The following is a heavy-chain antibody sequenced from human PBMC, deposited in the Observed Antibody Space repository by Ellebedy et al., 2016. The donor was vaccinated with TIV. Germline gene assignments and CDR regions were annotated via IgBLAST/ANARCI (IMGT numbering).Heavy chain of an antibody. CDR2: INPDSGGT. Sequence: ASVKVSCKASGYTFTANYIHWVRQAPGKGLEWMGWINPDSGGTNFARKFQGRVTMTRDTSVNTAYMELSRLESDDTAVYYCARVRRGSSGMDVWGQGTTVTVSS. J-gene: IGHJ6*02. CDR3: ARVRRGSSGMDV. D-gene: IGHD6-13*01. CDR1: GYTFTANY. V-gene: IGHV1-2*02.